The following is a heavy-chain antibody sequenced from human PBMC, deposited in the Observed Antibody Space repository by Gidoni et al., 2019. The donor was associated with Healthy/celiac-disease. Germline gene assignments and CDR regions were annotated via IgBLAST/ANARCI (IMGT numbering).Heavy chain of an antibody. D-gene: IGHD6-19*01. V-gene: IGHV5-51*01. Sequence: EVQLVPSGAEVKTPGASLKISCKGSGYSFTSYWIGWVRQIPGKGLGWMGIIYPGDSDTRYSPSFQGQVTISANKSISTAYLQWTSLKASDTAMYYCARGSSGWNNCFDPWGQGTLVTVSS. CDR2: IYPGDSDT. CDR3: ARGSSGWNNCFDP. CDR1: GYSFTSYW. J-gene: IGHJ5*02.